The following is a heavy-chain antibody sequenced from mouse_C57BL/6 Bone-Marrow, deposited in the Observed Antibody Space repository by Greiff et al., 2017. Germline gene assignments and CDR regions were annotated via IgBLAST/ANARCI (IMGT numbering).Heavy chain of an antibody. J-gene: IGHJ3*01. CDR3: ARSGDGYYGWFAY. Sequence: QVQLQQPGAELVKPGASVKISCKASGYAFSSYWMNWVKQRPGKGLEWIGQIYPGDGDTNYNGKFKGKATLTADKSSSTAYMQLSSLTSEDSAVYFCARSGDGYYGWFAYWGQGTLVTVSA. CDR1: GYAFSSYW. V-gene: IGHV1-80*01. CDR2: IYPGDGDT. D-gene: IGHD2-3*01.